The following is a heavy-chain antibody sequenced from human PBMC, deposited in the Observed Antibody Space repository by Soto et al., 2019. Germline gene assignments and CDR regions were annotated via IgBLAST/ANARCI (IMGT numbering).Heavy chain of an antibody. CDR1: GYTFTSYG. Sequence: ASVKVSCKASGYTFTSYGISWVRQAPGQGLEWMGWISAYNGNTNYAQKLQGRVTMTTDTSTSTAYMELRSLRSDDTAVYYCARDPYYYGSGSLFNWFDPWGQGTLVTVSS. V-gene: IGHV1-18*01. D-gene: IGHD3-10*01. J-gene: IGHJ5*02. CDR2: ISAYNGNT. CDR3: ARDPYYYGSGSLFNWFDP.